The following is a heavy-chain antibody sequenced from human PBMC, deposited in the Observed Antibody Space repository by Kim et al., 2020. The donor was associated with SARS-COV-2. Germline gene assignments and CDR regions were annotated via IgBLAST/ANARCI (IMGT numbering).Heavy chain of an antibody. V-gene: IGHV1-46*01. J-gene: IGHJ3*02. Sequence: YAQKFQGRVTMTRDTSTSIVYMELTSLRSEDTAVYYCARNFGSGNYGAFDIWGQGTMVTVSS. D-gene: IGHD3-10*01. CDR3: ARNFGSGNYGAFDI.